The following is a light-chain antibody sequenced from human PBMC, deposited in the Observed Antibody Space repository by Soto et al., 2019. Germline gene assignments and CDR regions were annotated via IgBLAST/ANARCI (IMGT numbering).Light chain of an antibody. CDR1: NSNIGAGYD. Sequence: QSVLTQPPSVSGAPGQRVSISCTGSNSNIGAGYDVHWYQQLPGTAPKLLIYGNINRPPGVPDRFSGSKSGASAFLVITGLQAEDEADYYCQSYDSSLSGSKVFGGGTKLTVL. CDR2: GNI. V-gene: IGLV1-40*01. CDR3: QSYDSSLSGSKV. J-gene: IGLJ3*02.